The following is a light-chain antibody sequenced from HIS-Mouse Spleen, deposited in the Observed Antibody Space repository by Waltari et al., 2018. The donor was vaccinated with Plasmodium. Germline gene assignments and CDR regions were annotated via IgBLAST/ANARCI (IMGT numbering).Light chain of an antibody. J-gene: IGLJ2*01. Sequence: SSELTQDPAVSVALGQTVRITCQGDSLRSYYASWYQQKPGQAPVLVIYGKNNRHSGIPDRFSGSSSGNTASLTITGAQAEDEADYYCNSRDSSGTHGVFGGGTKLTVL. CDR1: SLRSYY. CDR2: GKN. V-gene: IGLV3-19*01. CDR3: NSRDSSGTHGV.